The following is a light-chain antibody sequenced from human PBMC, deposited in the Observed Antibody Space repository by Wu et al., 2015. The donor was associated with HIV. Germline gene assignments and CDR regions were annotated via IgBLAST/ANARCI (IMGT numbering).Light chain of an antibody. CDR3: QQSLQCPLGT. J-gene: IGKJ1*01. Sequence: QMTQSPSSLSASVGDSVTITCRASQNIISFLNWYQQKPGKAPELLIYASSYLRSGVPSRFSGSGSGTDFSLTISSLQPGDVATYYCQQSLQCPLGTFGQGTKVEI. V-gene: IGKV1-39*01. CDR2: ASS. CDR1: QNIISF.